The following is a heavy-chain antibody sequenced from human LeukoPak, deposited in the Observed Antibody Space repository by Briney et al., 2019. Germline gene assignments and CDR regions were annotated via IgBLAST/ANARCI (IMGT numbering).Heavy chain of an antibody. D-gene: IGHD6-13*01. CDR1: EFIFSGYW. CDR2: IKQDGSEK. CDR3: ARDGFVGAADY. Sequence: GGSLRLSCAASEFIFSGYWMNWVRQAPGKGLEGVANIKQDGSEKQYVDSVRGRFTISRDNAKNSLYLQMNSLRVEDTAVYYCARDGFVGAADYWGQGTLVTVSS. J-gene: IGHJ4*02. V-gene: IGHV3-7*01.